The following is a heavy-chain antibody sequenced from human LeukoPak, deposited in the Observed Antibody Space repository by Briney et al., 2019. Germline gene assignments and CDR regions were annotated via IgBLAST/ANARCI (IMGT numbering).Heavy chain of an antibody. Sequence: GGSLRLSCAASRFTFSSYWMSWVRQAPGGGLEWVANIEKDGSKKNYVGSVKGRFTNSRDNAKNSLFLQMNSLRDEDTAVYYCATNSDYRFEYWGQGTLVTVSS. CDR1: RFTFSSYW. V-gene: IGHV3-7*01. J-gene: IGHJ4*02. D-gene: IGHD3-22*01. CDR2: IEKDGSKK. CDR3: ATNSDYRFEY.